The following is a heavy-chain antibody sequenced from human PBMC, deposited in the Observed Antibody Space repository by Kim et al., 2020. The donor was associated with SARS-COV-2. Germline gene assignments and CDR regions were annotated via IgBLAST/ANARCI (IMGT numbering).Heavy chain of an antibody. Sequence: SETLSLTCTVSGYSISSGYYWGWIRQPPGKGLEWIGSIYHSGSTYYNPSLKSRVTISVDTSKNQFFLQLSSVTAAGTAVYYCARDYNYYDRSGYYW. CDR3: ARDYNYYDRSGYY. CDR2: IYHSGST. V-gene: IGHV4-38-2*02. J-gene: IGHJ4*01. CDR1: GYSISSGYY. D-gene: IGHD3-22*01.